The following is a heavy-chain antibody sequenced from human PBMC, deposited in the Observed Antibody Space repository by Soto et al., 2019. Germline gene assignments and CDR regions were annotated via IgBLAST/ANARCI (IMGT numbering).Heavy chain of an antibody. J-gene: IGHJ4*02. Sequence: QVQLVQSGAEVKKPGSSVKVSCKASGGTFSSYAISWVRQAPGQGLEWMGGIIPIFGTANYAQKFQGRVTISADESTSTSYMGLGSLRSEDTAVYYCARGAHYDDEHYFDYWGQGTLVTVSS. CDR3: ARGAHYDDEHYFDY. CDR2: IIPIFGTA. V-gene: IGHV1-69*01. D-gene: IGHD3-3*01. CDR1: GGTFSSYA.